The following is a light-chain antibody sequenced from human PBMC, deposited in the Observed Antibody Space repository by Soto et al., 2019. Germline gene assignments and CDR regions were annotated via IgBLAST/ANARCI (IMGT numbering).Light chain of an antibody. J-gene: IGLJ2*01. V-gene: IGLV4-69*01. CDR3: QTWVGTANVV. Sequence: QPVLTQSPSASASLGASVKVTCTLSSGHSTYAIAWHQQQPEKGPRYLMKLNSDGSHSKGDGIPDRFSGSSSGAERYLTISSLQSEDEADYYCQTWVGTANVVFGGGTKVTVL. CDR1: SGHSTYA. CDR2: LNSDGSH.